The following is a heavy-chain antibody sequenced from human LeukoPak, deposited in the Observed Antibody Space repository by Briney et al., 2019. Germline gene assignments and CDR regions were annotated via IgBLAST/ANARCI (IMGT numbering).Heavy chain of an antibody. CDR3: ARDRSYDYVWGSYRVHDAFDI. Sequence: GASVKVSCKASGYTFTSYYMHWVRQAPGQGLEWMGIINPSGGSTSYAQKFQGRVTMTRDTSTSTVYMELSSLRSEDTAVYYCARDRSYDYVWGSYRVHDAFDIWGQGTMVTVSS. CDR2: INPSGGST. CDR1: GYTFTSYY. J-gene: IGHJ3*02. V-gene: IGHV1-46*01. D-gene: IGHD3-16*02.